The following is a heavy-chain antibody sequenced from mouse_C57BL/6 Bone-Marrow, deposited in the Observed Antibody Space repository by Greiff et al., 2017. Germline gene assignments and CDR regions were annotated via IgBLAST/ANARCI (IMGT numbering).Heavy chain of an antibody. D-gene: IGHD1-1*01. J-gene: IGHJ2*01. V-gene: IGHV5-6*01. CDR2: ISSGGSYT. CDR1: GFTFSSYG. Sequence: EVQLVESGGDLVKPGGSLKLSCAASGFTFSSYGMSWVRQTPDKRLEWVATISSGGSYTYYPDSVKGRFTISRDNAKNTLYLQMSSLKSEDTAMYYCARDYYGSSSFDYWGQGTTLTVSS. CDR3: ARDYYGSSSFDY.